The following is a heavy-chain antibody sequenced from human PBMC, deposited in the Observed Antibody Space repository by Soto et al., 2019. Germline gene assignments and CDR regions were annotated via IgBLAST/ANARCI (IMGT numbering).Heavy chain of an antibody. CDR2: ISYDGYLK. V-gene: IGHV3-30*18. CDR3: AKDFKVSGSHYGTLNYYYGMDV. Sequence: QVQLVESGGGVVQPGRSLRLSCAASGFTFSTYSMQWVRQAPGKGLEWVAVISYDGYLKYYVDAVKGRFTVARDNSKNTLFLEMNSLRVEDTAVYFCAKDFKVSGSHYGTLNYYYGMDVWGQGTTVTVSS. D-gene: IGHD3-10*01. J-gene: IGHJ6*02. CDR1: GFTFSTYS.